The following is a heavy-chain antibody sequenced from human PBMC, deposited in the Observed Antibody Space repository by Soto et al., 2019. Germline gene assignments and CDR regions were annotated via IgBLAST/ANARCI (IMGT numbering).Heavy chain of an antibody. CDR3: ARDKDRKQLGGNYYYGIDV. V-gene: IGHV1-8*01. CDR1: VYTFTSYH. Sequence: ASVKGSCKASVYTFTSYHINWVRQATVQGLEWMGWTNPNSGHTEYQKKFQGRVTITADESTTTAYMELTSPRAEDTAVYYCARDKDRKQLGGNYYYGIDVWGQGTTVTVSS. J-gene: IGHJ6*02. D-gene: IGHD3-3*02. CDR2: TNPNSGHT.